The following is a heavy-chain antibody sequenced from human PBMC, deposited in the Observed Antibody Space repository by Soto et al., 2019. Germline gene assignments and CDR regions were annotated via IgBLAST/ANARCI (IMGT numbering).Heavy chain of an antibody. CDR3: ARDVGTIFGPVRPLQYYYCYGMDV. J-gene: IGHJ6*02. CDR1: GFTFSSYA. CDR2: ISYDGSNK. V-gene: IGHV3-30-3*01. Sequence: PGGSLRLSCAASGFTFSSYAMHWVRQAPGKGLEWVAVISYDGSNKYYADSVKGRFTISRDNSKNTLYLQMNSLRAEDTAVYYCARDVGTIFGPVRPLQYYYCYGMDVWGQGTTVTVSS. D-gene: IGHD3-3*01.